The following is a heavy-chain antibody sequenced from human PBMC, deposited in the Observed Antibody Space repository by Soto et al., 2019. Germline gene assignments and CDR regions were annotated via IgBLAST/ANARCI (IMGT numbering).Heavy chain of an antibody. Sequence: QEQLVESGGGVVQPGRSLRLSCVASGFTFRSYGIHWVRQAPGKGLEWVAVMSDDESKKYYADSVKGRFTISRDNSKNTLFLQMDTLISEDTAVYYCARTAGGRVRGALDIWGQGTMVTVSS. V-gene: IGHV3-30-3*01. CDR3: ARTAGGRVRGALDI. J-gene: IGHJ3*02. CDR1: GFTFRSYG. CDR2: MSDDESKK. D-gene: IGHD6-13*01.